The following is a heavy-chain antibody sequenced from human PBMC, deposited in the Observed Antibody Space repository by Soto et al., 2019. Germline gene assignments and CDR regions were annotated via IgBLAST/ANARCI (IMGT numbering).Heavy chain of an antibody. CDR2: MNPNSGNT. Sequence: ASVKVSCKASGYTFTSYDINWVRQAPGQGLEWMGWMNPNSGNTGYAQKFQGRVTMTRDTSIRTAYMELSSLGSEDTAMYYCARADAAYYGMDVWGQGTTVTVSS. V-gene: IGHV1-8*01. CDR3: ARADAAYYGMDV. CDR1: GYTFTSYD. J-gene: IGHJ6*02.